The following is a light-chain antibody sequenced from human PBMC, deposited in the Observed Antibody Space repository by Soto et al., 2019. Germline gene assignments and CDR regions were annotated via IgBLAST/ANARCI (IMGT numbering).Light chain of an antibody. J-gene: IGLJ3*02. CDR3: LLSYSGARV. CDR1: TGAVTSGHY. Sequence: QAVVTQEPSLTVSPGGTVTLTCGSSTGAVTSGHYPYWFQQKPGQAPRTLIYDTNNKHSWTPAWFSGSLLGGKAALTLSGAQPEDEAEYYCLLSYSGARVFGGGTKLTVL. CDR2: DTN. V-gene: IGLV7-46*01.